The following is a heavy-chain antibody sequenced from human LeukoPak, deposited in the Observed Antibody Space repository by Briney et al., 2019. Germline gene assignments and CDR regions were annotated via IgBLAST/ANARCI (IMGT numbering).Heavy chain of an antibody. D-gene: IGHD6-19*01. CDR1: GYTLTELS. V-gene: IGHV1-24*01. J-gene: IGHJ4*02. Sequence: VKVSCKVSGYTLTELSMHWVRQAPGKGLEWMGGFDPEDGETIYAQKFQGRVTMTEDTSTDTAYMELSSLGSEDTAVYYCAIILQRVAVADNFDYWGQGTLVTVSS. CDR3: AIILQRVAVADNFDY. CDR2: FDPEDGET.